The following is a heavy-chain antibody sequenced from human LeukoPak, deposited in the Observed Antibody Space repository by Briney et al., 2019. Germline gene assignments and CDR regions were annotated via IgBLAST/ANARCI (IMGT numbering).Heavy chain of an antibody. CDR1: HGSMSRSEYY. V-gene: IGHV4-39*01. J-gene: IGHJ4*02. CDR2: VYYSGDT. Sequence: SETLSLTCTVSHGSMSRSEYYWDWIRQPPGKGLEWIGSVYYSGDTYYKSSLESRVTISVDTSNNRFSLKLNSVTAADTGTYYCARTYGSGSVDPGTSGYVDSWGQGSLVPVSS. D-gene: IGHD3-22*01. CDR3: ARTYGSGSVDPGTSGYVDS.